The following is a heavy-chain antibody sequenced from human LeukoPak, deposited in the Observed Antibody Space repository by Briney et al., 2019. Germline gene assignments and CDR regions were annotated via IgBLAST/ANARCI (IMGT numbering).Heavy chain of an antibody. CDR3: ARGRYAVVVASTHRYYYYGMDV. J-gene: IGHJ6*02. Sequence: SETLSLTCTVSGGSISSGGYYWSWIRQPPGKGLEWIGEINHSGSTNYNPSLKSRVTISVDTSKNQFSLKLSSVTAADTAVYYCARGRYAVVVASTHRYYYYGMDVWGQGTTVTVSS. D-gene: IGHD2-15*01. V-gene: IGHV4-39*07. CDR2: INHSGST. CDR1: GGSISSGGYY.